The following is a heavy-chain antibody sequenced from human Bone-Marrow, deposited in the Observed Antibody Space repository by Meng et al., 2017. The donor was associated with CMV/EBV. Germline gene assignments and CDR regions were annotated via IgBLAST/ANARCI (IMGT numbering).Heavy chain of an antibody. V-gene: IGHV1-2*02. CDR2: INPNSGGT. CDR1: GYTFIDYY. D-gene: IGHD1-26*01. J-gene: IGHJ4*02. Sequence: ASVKVSCKASGYTFIDYYIHWVRQAPGQGLEWMGWINPNSGGTNYAQKFQGRVTMTRDTSISTAYMELSRLRSDDTAVYYCARVGRWELLWALDYWGQGTLVTVSS. CDR3: ARVGRWELLWALDY.